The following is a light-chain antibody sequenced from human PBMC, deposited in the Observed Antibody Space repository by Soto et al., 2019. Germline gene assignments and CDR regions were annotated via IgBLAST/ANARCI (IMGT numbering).Light chain of an antibody. CDR2: GAS. CDR1: QSVSTN. V-gene: IGKV3-15*01. CDR3: QQYNNWPSPIT. Sequence: EIVMTQSPATLSVSPGERATLSCRASQSVSTNLAWYQQKPGQAPSLLIYGASARAAGIPARFSGSGSGTEFTLTISSLQSEDFAVYYCQQYNNWPSPITFGQGTRLEIK. J-gene: IGKJ5*01.